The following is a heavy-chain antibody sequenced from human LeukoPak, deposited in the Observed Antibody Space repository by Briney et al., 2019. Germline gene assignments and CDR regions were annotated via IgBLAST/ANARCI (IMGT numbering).Heavy chain of an antibody. J-gene: IGHJ4*02. CDR3: AKVPAYYYESSGYYYLDY. D-gene: IGHD3-22*01. CDR1: GFTFSSYA. Sequence: PGGSLRLSCAASGFTFSSYAMTWVRQAPGKGLEWVSALSGSGVGTYYADSVKGRFTISGDNSKNTLYLQMNSLRAEDTAVYYCAKVPAYYYESSGYYYLDYWGQGTLVTVSS. V-gene: IGHV3-23*01. CDR2: LSGSGVGT.